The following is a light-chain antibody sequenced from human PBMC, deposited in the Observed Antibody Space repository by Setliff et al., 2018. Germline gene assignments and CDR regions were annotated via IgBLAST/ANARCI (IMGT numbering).Light chain of an antibody. CDR2: EVS. Sequence: QSALTQPPSASGSPGQSVTISCTGTSSDVGGYNYVSWYQQHPGKAPKLMIYEVSKRPSGVSNRFSGSKSGNTASLTISGLQAEDEADYYCSSYTGSNSHVFGTGTKVTV. CDR3: SSYTGSNSHV. CDR1: SSDVGGYNY. V-gene: IGLV2-8*01. J-gene: IGLJ1*01.